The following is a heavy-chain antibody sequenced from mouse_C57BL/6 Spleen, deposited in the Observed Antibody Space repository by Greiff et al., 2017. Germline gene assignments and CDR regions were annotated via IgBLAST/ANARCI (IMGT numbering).Heavy chain of an antibody. V-gene: IGHV3-6*01. CDR2: ISYDGSN. D-gene: IGHD2-4*01. CDR3: ARGNYEYDYYYDMDD. CDR1: GYSITSGYY. J-gene: IGHJ4*01. Sequence: EVQRVESGPGLVKPSQSLSLTCSVTGYSITSGYYWNWIRQFPGNKLEWMGDISYDGSNNYKPSLKNRISITRDTTKNQYFMKLKSVTTEDTTTYYSARGNYEYDYYYDMDDWGQGNSGTVSS.